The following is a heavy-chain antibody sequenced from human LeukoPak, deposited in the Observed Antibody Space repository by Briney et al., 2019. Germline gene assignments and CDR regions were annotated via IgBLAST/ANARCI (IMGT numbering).Heavy chain of an antibody. D-gene: IGHD2-15*01. CDR2: TSNDGSSK. V-gene: IGHV3-30*18. CDR1: GLDFSDFG. J-gene: IGHJ4*02. CDR3: AKQGGRGCSGVDH. Sequence: GGSLRLSCAASGLDFSDFGMNWVRQAPGKGLEWLAITSNDGSSKYYADSVKGRFTISRDNSKNTVYLQMNSLRDEDTALYYCAKQGGRGCSGVDHWGQGTLVTVSS.